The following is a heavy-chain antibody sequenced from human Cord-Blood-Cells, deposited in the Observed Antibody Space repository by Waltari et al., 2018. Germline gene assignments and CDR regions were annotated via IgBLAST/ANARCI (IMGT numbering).Heavy chain of an antibody. Sequence: QVQLQESGPGLVKPPETLSLPCTVPGGSISSYYWSWIRQPPGKGLEWIGYIYYSGSTNYNPSLKSRVTISVDTSKNQFSLKLSSVTAADTAVYYCARWDRLVGAFDYWGQGTLVTVSS. CDR3: ARWDRLVGAFDY. J-gene: IGHJ4*02. CDR2: IYYSGST. CDR1: GGSISSYY. D-gene: IGHD1-26*01. V-gene: IGHV4-59*08.